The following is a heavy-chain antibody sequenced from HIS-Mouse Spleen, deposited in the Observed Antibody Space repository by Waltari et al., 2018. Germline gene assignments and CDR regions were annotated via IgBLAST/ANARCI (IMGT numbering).Heavy chain of an antibody. J-gene: IGHJ3*02. CDR1: GFTFSSYG. D-gene: IGHD7-27*01. CDR3: ARGPSLGITGAFDI. V-gene: IGHV3-33*01. CDR2: IWYDGSTK. Sequence: QVQLVESGGGVVQPGRSLRLSCAASGFTFSSYGMHWVRQAPGKGLEWGAVIWYDGSTKYYADSVKGRFTISRDNSKNTLYLKMNSLRAEDTAVYYCARGPSLGITGAFDIWGQGTMVTVSS.